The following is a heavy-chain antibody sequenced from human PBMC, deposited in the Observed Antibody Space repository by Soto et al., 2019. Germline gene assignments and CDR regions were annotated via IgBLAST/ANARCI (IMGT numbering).Heavy chain of an antibody. CDR3: ARFDYTKYIFDF. V-gene: IGHV1-18*01. D-gene: IGHD3-9*01. CDR1: GYTFTKYG. J-gene: IGHJ4*02. Sequence: ASVKVSCKTSGYTFTKYGIGWVRQAPGQGLEWMGWIRTYRGDPTYAQKLQGRVTMTTDSSTSTAYMELRSLRSDDTALYYCARFDYTKYIFDFWCQGTLVTVS. CDR2: IRTYRGDP.